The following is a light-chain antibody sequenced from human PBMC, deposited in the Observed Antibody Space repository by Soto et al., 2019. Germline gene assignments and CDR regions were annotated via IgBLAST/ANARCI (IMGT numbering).Light chain of an antibody. CDR2: SAS. V-gene: IGKV3-20*01. CDR3: QQYGSSRNT. J-gene: IGKJ2*01. CDR1: QSVTSSY. Sequence: ENVLTQSPGTLSLSPGERATLSCRASQSVTSSYLAWYQQKPGQAPRLLIYSASSRATGVPDRFSGSGSATDFTLTISRVEPEDFALYYCQQYGSSRNTFGQGTKLDIK.